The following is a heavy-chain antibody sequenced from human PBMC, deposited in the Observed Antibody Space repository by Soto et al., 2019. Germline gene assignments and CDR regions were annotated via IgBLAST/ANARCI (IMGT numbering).Heavy chain of an antibody. J-gene: IGHJ6*02. CDR3: ASLGLLRYTDVMYF. Sequence: SSVKVSCKASGYSYTTSAIHWVRQAPGQSLEWMGWINTGSGDAKYSQKFQGRVTLTSDTSASTAFMELSSLGSEDTALYYWASLGLLRYTDVMYFCGQASTVIVSS. CDR2: INTGSGDA. CDR1: GYSYTTSA. D-gene: IGHD3-9*01. V-gene: IGHV1-3*04.